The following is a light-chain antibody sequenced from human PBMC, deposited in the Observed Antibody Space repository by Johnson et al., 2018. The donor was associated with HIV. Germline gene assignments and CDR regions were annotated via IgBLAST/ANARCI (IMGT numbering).Light chain of an antibody. J-gene: IGLJ1*01. CDR2: ENN. V-gene: IGLV1-51*02. CDR3: GTWDNSLSAYV. Sequence: QSVLTQPPSVSAAPGQKVTISCSGSSSDMGNYAVSWYQQLPGTAPKLLIYENNKRPSGIPARFSGSKSGTSATLGITGLQTGDEADYYCGTWDNSLSAYVFGTGTKVTVL. CDR1: SSDMGNYA.